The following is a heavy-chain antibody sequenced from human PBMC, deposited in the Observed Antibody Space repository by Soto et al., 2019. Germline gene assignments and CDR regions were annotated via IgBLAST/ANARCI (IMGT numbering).Heavy chain of an antibody. V-gene: IGHV3-23*01. CDR3: AKCNSGDHYYAMDV. CDR2: ISGSGGST. CDR1: GFTFSSYA. D-gene: IGHD3-10*01. J-gene: IGHJ6*02. Sequence: EVQLLESGGGLVQPGGSLRLSCAASGFTFSSYAMTWVRQAPGKWLEWVSGISGSGGSTDHADSVKGRFTISRDNSKNTLYLQMNSLRVEDTAVYYCAKCNSGDHYYAMDVWGQGTTVIVSS.